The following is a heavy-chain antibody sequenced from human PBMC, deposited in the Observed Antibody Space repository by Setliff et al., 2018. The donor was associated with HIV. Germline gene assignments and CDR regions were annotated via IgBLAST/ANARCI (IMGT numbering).Heavy chain of an antibody. V-gene: IGHV3-30*02. J-gene: IGHJ6*03. CDR2: IWYDGSNK. CDR1: GFTFSSYG. Sequence: GGSLRLSCEASGFTFSSYGMHWVRQAPGKGLEWVAVIWYDGSNKFYADSMKGRFTISRDNSKNTLYLQMKSLRAEDTAVYYCAKEGEWQRSRGYMDVWGEGTTVTVSS. CDR3: AKEGEWQRSRGYMDV. D-gene: IGHD5-12*01.